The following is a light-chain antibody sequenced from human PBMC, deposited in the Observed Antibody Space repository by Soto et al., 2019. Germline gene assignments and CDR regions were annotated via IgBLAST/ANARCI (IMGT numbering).Light chain of an antibody. J-gene: IGKJ3*01. CDR1: QDIDRY. V-gene: IGKV1-33*01. Sequence: DIQMTQSPSSLSASVGDRVTITCQASQDIDRYLNWYQQKPGKAPKLLIYDAFRLEPGVPPRFSADVYGTAFTLIIHSLQPEHTSTYYCHHYDSLSSFGPGTKVDL. CDR3: HHYDSLSS. CDR2: DAF.